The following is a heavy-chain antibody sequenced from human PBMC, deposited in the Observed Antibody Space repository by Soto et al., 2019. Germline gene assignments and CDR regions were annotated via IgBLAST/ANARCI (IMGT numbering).Heavy chain of an antibody. J-gene: IGHJ4*02. V-gene: IGHV3-33*01. D-gene: IGHD3-16*01. CDR3: ARGLITSTHRGIDH. CDR2: IWYDGSNK. CDR1: GFTFSSYG. Sequence: QVQLVESGGGVVQPGRSLRLSCAASGFTFSSYGMHWVHQAPGKVLEWVAVIWYDGSNKYYTDSVRGRFTISRDNCRNTPYRQMNSLSAVDTAVYYSARGLITSTHRGIDHWGQVTLVTVSS.